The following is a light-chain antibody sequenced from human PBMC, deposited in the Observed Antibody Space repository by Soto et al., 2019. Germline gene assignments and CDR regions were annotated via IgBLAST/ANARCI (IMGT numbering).Light chain of an antibody. J-gene: IGLJ1*01. CDR3: QSYDSGLIGLI. CDR2: EVV. V-gene: IGLV2-8*01. CDR1: KSDIGVYDF. Sequence: QSALTQPPSASGSPGQSVTISCTGTKSDIGVYDFVSWYQHHPGKAPRLIIYEVVQRPSGVPDRFSGSKSGNTASLTVSGLQAADEADYYCQSYDSGLIGLIFGTGTKLTVL.